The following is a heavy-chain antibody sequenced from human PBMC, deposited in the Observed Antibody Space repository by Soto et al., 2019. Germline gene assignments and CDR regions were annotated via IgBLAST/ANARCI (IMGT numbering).Heavy chain of an antibody. CDR1: GFTFANYA. D-gene: IGHD3-16*01. CDR3: AKDIWHDLQDAFDI. CDR2: ISWNRGSI. J-gene: IGHJ3*02. Sequence: GGSLRLSCAASGFTFANYAMHWVRQAPGKGLEWVSGISWNRGSIDYADSVKGRFTISRDNAKNSLFLQMNSLRAEDTALYYCAKDIWHDLQDAFDIWGQGTMVTVSS. V-gene: IGHV3-9*01.